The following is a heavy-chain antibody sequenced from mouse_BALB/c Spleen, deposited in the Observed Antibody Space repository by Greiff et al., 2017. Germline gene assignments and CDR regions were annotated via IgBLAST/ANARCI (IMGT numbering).Heavy chain of an antibody. J-gene: IGHJ4*01. CDR1: GFTFSSFG. CDR3: ARSDGSYAMDY. CDR2: ISSGSSTI. D-gene: IGHD2-3*01. Sequence: EVQVVESGGGLVQPGGSRKLSCAASGFTFSSFGMYWVRQAPEKGLEWVAYISSGSSTIYYADTVKGRFTISRDNPKNTLFLQMTSLRSEDTAMYYFARSDGSYAMDYWGQGTSVTVSS. V-gene: IGHV5-17*02.